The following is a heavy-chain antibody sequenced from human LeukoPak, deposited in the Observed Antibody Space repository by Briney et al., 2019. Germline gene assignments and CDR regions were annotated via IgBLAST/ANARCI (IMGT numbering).Heavy chain of an antibody. CDR3: AKGIPFDF. V-gene: IGHV4-38-2*02. Sequence: SETLSLTCSVSFPVTNGFHWAWIRQPPGKGLEFMGYVHHTWTTYYNPSLNSRVTISVDTSKYQFSLRLTSVTAADTAVYFCAKGIPFDFWGQGRLVTVSS. D-gene: IGHD2-2*02. CDR2: VHHTWTT. CDR1: FPVTNGFH. J-gene: IGHJ4*02.